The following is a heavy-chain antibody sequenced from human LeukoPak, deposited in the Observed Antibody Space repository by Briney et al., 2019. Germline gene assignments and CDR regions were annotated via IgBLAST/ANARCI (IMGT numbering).Heavy chain of an antibody. V-gene: IGHV4-59*01. Sequence: SETLSLTCTVSGGSISSYYWSWIRQPPGKGLEWIGYIYYSGSTNYNPSLKSRVTISVDTSKNQFSLKLSSVTAADTAVYYCARESRPPRSAVAGIHPNGYYYYYMDVWGKGTTVTVSS. CDR2: IYYSGST. CDR3: ARESRPPRSAVAGIHPNGYYYYYMDV. J-gene: IGHJ6*03. D-gene: IGHD6-19*01. CDR1: GGSISSYY.